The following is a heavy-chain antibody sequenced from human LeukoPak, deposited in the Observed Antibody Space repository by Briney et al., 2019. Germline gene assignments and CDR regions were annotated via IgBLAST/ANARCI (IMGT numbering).Heavy chain of an antibody. CDR2: INPSGGST. Sequence: ASVKVSCKASGYTFTSYYMYWVRQAPGQGLEWMGIINPSGGSTSYAQKFQGRVTMTRDTSTSTVYMELSSLRSEDTAVYYCARDGLALLWFGEFSTDYFDYWGQGTLVTVSS. CDR1: GYTFTSYY. CDR3: ARDGLALLWFGEFSTDYFDY. D-gene: IGHD3-10*01. V-gene: IGHV1-46*01. J-gene: IGHJ4*02.